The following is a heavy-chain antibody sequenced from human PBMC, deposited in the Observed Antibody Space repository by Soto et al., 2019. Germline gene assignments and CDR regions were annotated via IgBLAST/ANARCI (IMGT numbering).Heavy chain of an antibody. J-gene: IGHJ4*02. V-gene: IGHV5-10-1*01. D-gene: IGHD3-9*01. CDR3: ARQMSNSDTGHYVHYFDF. CDR2: IDPSDSAT. Sequence: PGESLKISCKGSGYSFAGYWITWVRQRPGKGLEWLGRIDPSDSATNYSPSFRGHVTISGDRSISTVYLQWSSLQASDTAVYYCARQMSNSDTGHYVHYFDFWGQGTLVTVSS. CDR1: GYSFAGYW.